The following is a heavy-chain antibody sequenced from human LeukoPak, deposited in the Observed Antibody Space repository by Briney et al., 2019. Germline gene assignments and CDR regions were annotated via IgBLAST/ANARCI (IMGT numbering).Heavy chain of an antibody. CDR2: VNNSGGST. Sequence: PGGSLRLSCAASGFTFSRYAMSWVRQAPGKGLEWVSTVNNSGGSTNYPDSVKGRFTISRDNSKNTVFLQMNSLRAEDTAVYYCARAPNVGTPGYWGQGTLVTVSS. CDR3: ARAPNVGTPGY. D-gene: IGHD7-27*01. CDR1: GFTFSRYA. V-gene: IGHV3-23*01. J-gene: IGHJ4*02.